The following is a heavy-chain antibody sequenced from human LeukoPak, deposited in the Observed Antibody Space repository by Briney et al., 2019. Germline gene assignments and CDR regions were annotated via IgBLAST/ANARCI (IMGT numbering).Heavy chain of an antibody. CDR1: GFTFSSYS. J-gene: IGHJ4*02. D-gene: IGHD2-21*02. Sequence: GGSLRLSCAASGFTFSSYSMNWVRQAPGKGLEWVSSISSSSYIYYADSVKGRFTISRDNAKNSLYLQVNSLRAEDTAVYYCAGRDCGGDCYPEDWGQGTLVTVSS. V-gene: IGHV3-21*01. CDR3: AGRDCGGDCYPED. CDR2: ISSSSYI.